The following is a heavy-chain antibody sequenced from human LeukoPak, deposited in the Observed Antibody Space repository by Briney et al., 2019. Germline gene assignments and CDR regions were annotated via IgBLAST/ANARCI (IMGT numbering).Heavy chain of an antibody. CDR2: ISSSSSYT. CDR3: ARDGGYDLYNFDY. D-gene: IGHD5-12*01. J-gene: IGHJ4*02. CDR1: GLTFSDYY. Sequence: GGSLRLSCAASGLTFSDYYMSWIRQAPGKGLEWVSYISSSSSYTNYADSVKGRFAISRDDAKNSLYLQMNSLRAEDTAVYYCARDGGYDLYNFDYWGQGTLVTVSS. V-gene: IGHV3-11*06.